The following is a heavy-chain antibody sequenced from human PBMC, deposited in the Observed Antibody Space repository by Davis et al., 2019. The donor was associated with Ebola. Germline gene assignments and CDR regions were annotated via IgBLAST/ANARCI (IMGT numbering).Heavy chain of an antibody. Sequence: GESLKISCAASGFTFSDYYMSWIRQAPGKGLEWVANIKQDGSEKYYVDSVKGRFTISRDNAKNSLYLQMNSLRAEDTAVYYCARGYSHLGSEAWGQGTLVTVSS. V-gene: IGHV3-7*01. J-gene: IGHJ5*02. D-gene: IGHD3-3*02. CDR1: GFTFSDYY. CDR3: ARGYSHLGSEA. CDR2: IKQDGSEK.